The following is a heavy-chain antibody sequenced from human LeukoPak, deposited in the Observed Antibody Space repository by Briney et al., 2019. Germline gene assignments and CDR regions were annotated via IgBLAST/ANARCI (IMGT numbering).Heavy chain of an antibody. CDR2: IYYTGTT. CDR3: ARGTYISSSWYYFDL. D-gene: IGHD6-13*01. Sequence: SETLSLTCSVSSGSISSSSFHWGWIRQPPGKGLEWIGNIYYTGTTYYNPSLKSRVTISVHTSKKQFSLNLISVTAADTAVYYCARGTYISSSWYYFDLWDQGTLVTVSS. J-gene: IGHJ4*02. V-gene: IGHV4-39*01. CDR1: SGSISSSSFH.